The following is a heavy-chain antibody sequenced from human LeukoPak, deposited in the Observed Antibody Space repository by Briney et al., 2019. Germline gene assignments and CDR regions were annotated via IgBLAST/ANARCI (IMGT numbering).Heavy chain of an antibody. CDR2: IYYSGST. D-gene: IGHD1-14*01. V-gene: IGHV4-39*07. Sequence: ASETLSLTCTVSGDSISSSSYYWGWIRQPPGKGLEWIGSIYYSGSTYYNPSLKSRVTISVDTSKNQFSLKLSSVIAADTAVYYCARDITGSFDYWGQGNLVTVSS. J-gene: IGHJ4*02. CDR3: ARDITGSFDY. CDR1: GDSISSSSYY.